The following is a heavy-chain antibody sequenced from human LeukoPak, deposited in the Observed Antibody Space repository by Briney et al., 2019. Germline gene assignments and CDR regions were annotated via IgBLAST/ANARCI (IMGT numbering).Heavy chain of an antibody. CDR2: INPNSGGT. D-gene: IGHD2-2*01. CDR3: ARMRTYCSSTSCYGINY. Sequence: ASVKVSCKASGYTFTGYYMHWVRQAPGQRLEWMGWINPNSGGTNYAQKFQGRVTMTRDTSISTAYMELSRLRSDDTAVYYCARMRTYCSSTSCYGINYWGQGTLVTVSS. V-gene: IGHV1-2*02. J-gene: IGHJ4*02. CDR1: GYTFTGYY.